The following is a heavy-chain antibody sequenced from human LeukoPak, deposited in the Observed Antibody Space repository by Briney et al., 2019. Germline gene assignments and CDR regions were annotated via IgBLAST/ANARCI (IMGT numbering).Heavy chain of an antibody. D-gene: IGHD3-3*01. CDR2: IYYSGST. J-gene: IGHJ5*02. CDR1: GGSISSSSYY. Sequence: PSETLSLTCTVSGGSISSSSYYWGWIRQPPGKGPEWIGSIYYSGSTYYNPSLKSRVTISVDTSKNQFSLKLSSVTAADTAVYYCARGGLYYDFWSGRGGFDPWGQGTLVTVSS. V-gene: IGHV4-39*07. CDR3: ARGGLYYDFWSGRGGFDP.